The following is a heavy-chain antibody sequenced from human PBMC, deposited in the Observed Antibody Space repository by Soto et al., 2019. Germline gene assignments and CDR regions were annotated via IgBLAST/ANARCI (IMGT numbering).Heavy chain of an antibody. D-gene: IGHD5-12*01. V-gene: IGHV1-18*01. CDR1: GYTFTSYG. CDR3: ARVGLGGCDLRTYYGMDV. J-gene: IGHJ6*02. Sequence: ASVKVSCKASGYTFTSYGISWVRQAPGQGLEWMGWISAYNGNTNYAQKLQGRVTVTTDTSTSTAYMELRSLRSDDTAVYYCARVGLGGCDLRTYYGMDVWGQGTTVTVSS. CDR2: ISAYNGNT.